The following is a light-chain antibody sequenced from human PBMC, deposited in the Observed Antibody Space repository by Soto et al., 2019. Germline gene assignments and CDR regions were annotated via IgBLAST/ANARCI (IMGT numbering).Light chain of an antibody. CDR2: EVN. V-gene: IGLV2-8*01. CDR3: TSYAGGNNV. CDR1: SSDVGGYNY. J-gene: IGLJ1*01. Sequence: QSALTQPPSASGSPGQSVTISCTGTSSDVGGYNYVSWYQQNPGKVPKLMIYEVNKRPSGVPDRCSGSKSGNTASLTVSGLQAEDEADYYCTSYAGGNNVFGTGTKVTVL.